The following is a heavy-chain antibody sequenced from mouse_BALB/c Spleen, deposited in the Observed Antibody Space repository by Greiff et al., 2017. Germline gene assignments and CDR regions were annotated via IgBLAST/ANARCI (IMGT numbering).Heavy chain of an antibody. CDR2: ISYSGST. V-gene: IGHV3-2*02. D-gene: IGHD2-1*01. J-gene: IGHJ4*01. Sequence: EVQRVESGPGLVKPSQSLSLTCTVTGYSITSDYAWNWIRQFPGNKLEWMGYISYSGSTSYNPSLKSRISITRDTSKNQFFLQLNSVTTEDTATYYCARDGNYVSVMDYWGQGTSVTVSS. CDR1: GYSITSDYA. CDR3: ARDGNYVSVMDY.